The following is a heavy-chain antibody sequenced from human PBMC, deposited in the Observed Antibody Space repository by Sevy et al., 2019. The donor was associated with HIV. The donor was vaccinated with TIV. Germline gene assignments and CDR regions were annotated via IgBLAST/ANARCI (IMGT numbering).Heavy chain of an antibody. CDR3: AREGCTKPHDY. CDR1: GFDFSIYS. J-gene: IGHJ4*02. CDR2: LSLDCGKI. D-gene: IGHD2-8*01. V-gene: IGHV3-23*01. Sequence: GGSLRLSCAASGFDFSIYSMSWVRQAPGKGLEWVSTLSLDCGKINYADSVKGRFTISRDNSKSSVYLQMNNMRVEDTAVYYCAREGCTKPHDYWGQGTLVTVSS.